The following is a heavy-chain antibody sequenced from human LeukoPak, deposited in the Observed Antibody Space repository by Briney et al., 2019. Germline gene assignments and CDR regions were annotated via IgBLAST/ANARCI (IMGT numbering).Heavy chain of an antibody. D-gene: IGHD6-13*01. CDR3: ARTYSSSWYWFDP. CDR2: LDPSESYT. CDR1: GYGLPTYS. Sequence: GLSLRFSSTVSGYGLPTYSMRWVRQTPVKGLDWMGRLDPSESYTNYSTTFQGHVTIPADKSISTAYLQWSSLKASDTAMYYCARTYSSSWYWFDPWGQGTLVTVSS. J-gene: IGHJ5*02. V-gene: IGHV5-10-1*01.